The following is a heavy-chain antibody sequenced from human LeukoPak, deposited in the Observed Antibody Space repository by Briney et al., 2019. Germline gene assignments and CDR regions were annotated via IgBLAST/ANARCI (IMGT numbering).Heavy chain of an antibody. V-gene: IGHV3-74*01. CDR3: ARVQNEWQLLPGFDY. J-gene: IGHJ4*02. Sequence: GGSLRLSCAASGFTFSRYWIHWVRQAPGKGLEWVSRINPDGSTTAYADSVKGRFTISRDNAKNTVYLQMNSLRAEDTAVYYCARVQNEWQLLPGFDYWGQGTLVTVSS. CDR1: GFTFSRYW. D-gene: IGHD1-26*01. CDR2: INPDGSTT.